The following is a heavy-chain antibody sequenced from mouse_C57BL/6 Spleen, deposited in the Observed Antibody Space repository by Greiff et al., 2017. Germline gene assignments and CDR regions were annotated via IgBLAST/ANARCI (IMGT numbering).Heavy chain of an antibody. CDR2: ISYDGSN. Sequence: ESGPGLVKPSQSLSLTCSVTGYSITSGYYWNWIRQFPGNKLEWMGYISYDGSNNYNPSLKNRISITRDTSKNQFFLKLNSVTTEDTATYYGVYYDYEGVDYWGQGTTLTVSS. D-gene: IGHD2-4*01. J-gene: IGHJ2*01. CDR1: GYSITSGYY. CDR3: VYYDYEGVDY. V-gene: IGHV3-6*01.